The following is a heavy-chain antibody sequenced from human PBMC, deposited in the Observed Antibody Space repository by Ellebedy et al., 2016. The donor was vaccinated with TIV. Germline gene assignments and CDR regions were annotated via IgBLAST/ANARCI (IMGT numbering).Heavy chain of an antibody. CDR2: ISAYNGNT. CDR1: GYTFTNYG. Sequence: AASVKVSCKASGYTFTNYGISWARQAPGQGLEWMGWISAYNGNTNYEQKLQGRVTMTTDTSTSTAYMELRSLRSDDTAVYYCATDHCSSTSCYFPWFDPWGQGTLVTVSS. CDR3: ATDHCSSTSCYFPWFDP. J-gene: IGHJ5*02. D-gene: IGHD2-2*01. V-gene: IGHV1-18*01.